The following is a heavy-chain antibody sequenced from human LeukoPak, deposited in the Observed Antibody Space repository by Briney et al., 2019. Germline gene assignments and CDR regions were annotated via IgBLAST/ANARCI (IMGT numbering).Heavy chain of an antibody. CDR1: GGSFSGYY. V-gene: IGHV4-34*01. CDR2: INHIGST. D-gene: IGHD6-6*01. J-gene: IGHJ6*03. Sequence: SETLSLTCAVYGGSFSGYYWSWIRQPPGKGLEWIGEINHIGSTNYNPSLKSRVTISVDTSKNQFSLKLSSVTAADTAVYYCARIAARLRYYYYYYMDVWGKGTTVTVSS. CDR3: ARIAARLRYYYYYYMDV.